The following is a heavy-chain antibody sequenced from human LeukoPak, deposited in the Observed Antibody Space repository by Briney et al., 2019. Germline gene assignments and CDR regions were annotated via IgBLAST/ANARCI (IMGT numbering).Heavy chain of an antibody. Sequence: KPSETLSLTCTVSGGSVSSSSHYWGWIRQPPGKGLEWIGSIYYSGSTYYPPSLKSRVTISVDTSKNQFSLKPSSVTAADTAVYYCARLNYDPNSYYYYGMDVWGQGATVTVSS. V-gene: IGHV4-39*01. CDR1: GGSVSSSSHY. D-gene: IGHD3-3*01. CDR2: IYYSGST. J-gene: IGHJ6*02. CDR3: ARLNYDPNSYYYYGMDV.